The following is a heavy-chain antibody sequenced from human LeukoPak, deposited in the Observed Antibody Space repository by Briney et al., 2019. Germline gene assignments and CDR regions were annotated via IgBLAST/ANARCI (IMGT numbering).Heavy chain of an antibody. CDR2: IHYNGNT. J-gene: IGHJ4*02. Sequence: SETLSLTCTVSGGSISSSSYYWGWIRQPPGKGLEWVGSIHYNGNTYYNPSLKGRVTISVDTSKNQFSLKLSSVTAADTAVYYCARQSDIVATTPYFDYWGQGTLVTVSS. CDR3: ARQSDIVATTPYFDY. V-gene: IGHV4-39*01. D-gene: IGHD5-12*01. CDR1: GGSISSSSYY.